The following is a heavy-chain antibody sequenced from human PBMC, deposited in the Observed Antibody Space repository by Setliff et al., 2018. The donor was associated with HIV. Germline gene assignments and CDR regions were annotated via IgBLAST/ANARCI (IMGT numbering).Heavy chain of an antibody. V-gene: IGHV3-33*08. CDR1: GFSFNSYG. D-gene: IGHD1-1*01. Sequence: GGSLRLSCTFYGFSFNSYGMHWVRQAPGKGLEWVASIWYDERHKYYANSVKGRFTISRDNPKRTLYLQMNSLRAEDTALYYCVRAKNWNDFDYWGQGTLVTVSS. CDR3: VRAKNWNDFDY. CDR2: IWYDERHK. J-gene: IGHJ4*02.